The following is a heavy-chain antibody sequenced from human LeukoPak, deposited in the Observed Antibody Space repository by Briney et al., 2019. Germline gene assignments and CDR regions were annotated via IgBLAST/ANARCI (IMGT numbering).Heavy chain of an antibody. CDR2: MNHCGST. Sequence: SETLSLTCTVSGGSISSYYWRWIPQPPGRAREGIGEMNHCGSTNYNPTLKSRITISVDTSKNQFSLKLSSVTAADTAVYYCARRSGSTSCYSPRGSGVCWFDPWGQGTLVTVSS. CDR1: GGSISSYY. CDR3: ARRSGSTSCYSPRGSGVCWFDP. V-gene: IGHV4-34*01. D-gene: IGHD2-2*01. J-gene: IGHJ5*02.